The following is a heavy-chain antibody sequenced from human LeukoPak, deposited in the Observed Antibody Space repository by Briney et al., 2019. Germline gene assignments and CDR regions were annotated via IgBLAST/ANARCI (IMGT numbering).Heavy chain of an antibody. CDR2: INHSGTT. Sequence: ASETLSLTCAVYGGSFSGYYWTWIRQPPGKGLEWIGEINHSGTTNYNPSLKSRLTISVDTSKSQVSLKLSSVTAADTAVYYCARFYNSGKSRPGPNRWLDPWGQGTLVTVSS. J-gene: IGHJ5*02. D-gene: IGHD3-10*01. CDR3: ARFYNSGKSRPGPNRWLDP. CDR1: GGSFSGYY. V-gene: IGHV4-34*01.